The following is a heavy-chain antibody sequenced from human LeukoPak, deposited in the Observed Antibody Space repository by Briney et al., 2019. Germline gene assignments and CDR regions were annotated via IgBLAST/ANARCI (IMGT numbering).Heavy chain of an antibody. CDR1: GGSISSSSSYY. V-gene: IGHV4-39*01. CDR3: ARLRGYTYGNPGY. CDR2: IYYNGDT. D-gene: IGHD5-18*01. J-gene: IGHJ4*02. Sequence: SETLSLTCTVSGGSISSSSSYYWGWIRQPPGKGLEWIGSIYYNGDTYYNSSLKSRVTISVDTSKNQFALKLTSVTAADTALYYCARLRGYTYGNPGYWGQGSLVTVSP.